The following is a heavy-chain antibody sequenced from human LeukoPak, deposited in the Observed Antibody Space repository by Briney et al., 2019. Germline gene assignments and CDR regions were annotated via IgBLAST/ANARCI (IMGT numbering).Heavy chain of an antibody. V-gene: IGHV3-11*04. J-gene: IGHJ4*02. CDR2: ISGSGYNI. D-gene: IGHD5-12*01. Sequence: KSGGSLRLSCAASGFTFSDYYMGWIRQAPGKGLEWVSYISGSGYNIYYADSVQGRFTISRDNAKNSLYLQMNSLRAEDTAVYYCARDGVFGGYEPYYFDYWGQGTLVTVSS. CDR1: GFTFSDYY. CDR3: ARDGVFGGYEPYYFDY.